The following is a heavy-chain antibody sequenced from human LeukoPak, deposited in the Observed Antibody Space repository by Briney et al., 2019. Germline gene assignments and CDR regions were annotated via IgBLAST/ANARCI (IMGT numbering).Heavy chain of an antibody. D-gene: IGHD4-11*01. Sequence: GASVKVSCKASGYTFTSHYIHWVRQAPGQGLEWMGIINLSGGSTTYAPKFQGRVTVTRDTSTSTVYMELSSLRSEDTAVYYCARVGGGYSNFYFDYWGQGTLVTVSS. CDR3: ARVGGGYSNFYFDY. CDR1: GYTFTSHY. CDR2: INLSGGST. V-gene: IGHV1-46*01. J-gene: IGHJ4*02.